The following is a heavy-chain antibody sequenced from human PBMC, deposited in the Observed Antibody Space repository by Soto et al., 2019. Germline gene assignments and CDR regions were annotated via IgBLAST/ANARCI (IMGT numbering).Heavy chain of an antibody. J-gene: IGHJ6*02. Sequence: QVHLVQSGAEVKKPGSSVKVSCEASGGSFYNYAVTWGRQAPGQGLEWVGSTIPIFDKPNFAQKFQGRLSITADKSTGIAYMELNIMTSGDAAVYYCARRTGLAARHDSPAYYGLDVWGQGTTVIVSS. CDR1: GGSFYNYA. V-gene: IGHV1-69*06. CDR2: TIPIFDKP. CDR3: ARRTGLAARHDSPAYYGLDV. D-gene: IGHD6-6*01.